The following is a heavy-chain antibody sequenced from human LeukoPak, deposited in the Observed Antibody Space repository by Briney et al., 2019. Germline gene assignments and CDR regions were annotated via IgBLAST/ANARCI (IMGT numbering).Heavy chain of an antibody. Sequence: GGSLRLYCAASGFTFSSYAMHSVRQATGKGLEWVAVISYDGSNKYYADSVKGRLTISRDNSKNTLYLQMNSLRAEDTAVYYCAREVGAAAEPLDYWGQGTLVTVSS. CDR3: AREVGAAAEPLDY. CDR2: ISYDGSNK. CDR1: GFTFSSYA. V-gene: IGHV3-30*01. D-gene: IGHD6-13*01. J-gene: IGHJ4*02.